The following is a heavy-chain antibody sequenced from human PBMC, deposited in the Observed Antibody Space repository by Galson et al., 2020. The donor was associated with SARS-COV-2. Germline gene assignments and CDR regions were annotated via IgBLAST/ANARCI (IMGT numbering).Heavy chain of an antibody. D-gene: IGHD6-6*01. CDR2: ISWNSGSI. J-gene: IGHJ6*03. V-gene: IGHV3-9*01. CDR1: GFTFDDYA. Sequence: SLKISCAASGFTFDDYAMHWVRQAPGKGLEWVSGISWNSGSIGYADPVKGRFTISRDNAKKSLYLQMNSLRAEDTALYYCASIAAPRYYYDMDVWGKGTTVTVSS. CDR3: ASIAAPRYYYDMDV.